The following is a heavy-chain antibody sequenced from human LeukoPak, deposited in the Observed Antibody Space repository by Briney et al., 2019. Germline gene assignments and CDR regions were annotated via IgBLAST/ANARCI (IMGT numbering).Heavy chain of an antibody. Sequence: PSETLSLTCTVSGGSISGYYWGWIRQPPGKGLEWIGSIYYSGSTYYNPSLKSRVTISVDTSKNQFSLKLSSVTAADTAVYYCARDGIDGDYVLDYWGQGTLVTVSS. CDR3: ARDGIDGDYVLDY. V-gene: IGHV4-39*07. J-gene: IGHJ4*02. CDR1: GGSISGYY. CDR2: IYYSGST. D-gene: IGHD4-17*01.